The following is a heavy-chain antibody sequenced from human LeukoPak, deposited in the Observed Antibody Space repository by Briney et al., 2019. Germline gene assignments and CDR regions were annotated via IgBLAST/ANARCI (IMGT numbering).Heavy chain of an antibody. V-gene: IGHV1-2*02. D-gene: IGHD3-10*01. CDR3: AKLYGSTALTKFDY. J-gene: IGHJ4*02. CDR2: INPNSGGT. Sequence: EASVKVSCKASGYTFTVYYMHWVRQAPGQGLEWMGWINPNSGGTNYAQKFQGRVTMTRDTSISTAYMELSRLRSDDTAVYYCAKLYGSTALTKFDYWGQGTLVTVSS. CDR1: GYTFTVYY.